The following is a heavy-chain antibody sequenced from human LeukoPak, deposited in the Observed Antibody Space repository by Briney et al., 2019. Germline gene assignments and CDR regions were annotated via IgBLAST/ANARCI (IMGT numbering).Heavy chain of an antibody. V-gene: IGHV1-69*04. CDR1: GGTFSSYA. Sequence: ASVKVSCKASGGTFSSYAISWVRQAPGQELEWMGRIIPILGIANYAQKFQARVTITADKSTSTAYMELSSLRSEDTAVYYCARDWDTMPPDYWGKGTLVTVSS. D-gene: IGHD5-18*01. J-gene: IGHJ4*02. CDR3: ARDWDTMPPDY. CDR2: IIPILGIA.